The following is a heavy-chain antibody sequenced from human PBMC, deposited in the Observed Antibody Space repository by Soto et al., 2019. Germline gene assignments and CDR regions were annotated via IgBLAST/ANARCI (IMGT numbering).Heavy chain of an antibody. Sequence: GGSLRLSCAASGFTFSTYGMHGVRQAPGKGLEWVAVISYDGNTQYYSDSVKGRFTISRDNSKNTLFLQMNSLRADDTAVYFCAKISSPGTHYFDSWGQGTLVTVSS. D-gene: IGHD1-1*01. CDR3: AKISSPGTHYFDS. V-gene: IGHV3-30*18. J-gene: IGHJ4*02. CDR1: GFTFSTYG. CDR2: ISYDGNTQ.